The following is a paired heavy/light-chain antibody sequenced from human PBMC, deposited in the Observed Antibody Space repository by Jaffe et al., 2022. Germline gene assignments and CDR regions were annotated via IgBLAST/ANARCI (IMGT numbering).Heavy chain of an antibody. CDR3: ARDGSGFSVD. Sequence: EVQLVESGGGLVQPGGSLRLTCVVSEITFNTYWMSWLRQAPGKGLEWVANIRPDGGEKYYVDSVRGRFTISRDNAKNSLYLQMNSLRPEDTALYFCARDGSGFSVDWGQGTLVTVSS. V-gene: IGHV3-7*05. D-gene: IGHD3-10*01. CDR2: IRPDGGEK. J-gene: IGHJ4*02. CDR1: EITFNTYW.
Light chain of an antibody. CDR2: KAS. CDR1: QNIDIW. Sequence: DIQMTQSPPTLSASVGDRVSFTCRASQNIDIWLAWYQQKPGKAPKFLIEKASILQSGVPSRFSGSGSGTVFTLTISSLQPDDFATYYCQQHKSYPRTFGQGTKVEV. CDR3: QQHKSYPRT. V-gene: IGKV1-5*03. J-gene: IGKJ1*01.